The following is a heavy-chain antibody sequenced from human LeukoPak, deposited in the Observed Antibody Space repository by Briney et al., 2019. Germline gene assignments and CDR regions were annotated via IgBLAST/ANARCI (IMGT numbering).Heavy chain of an antibody. CDR3: AFLGYYLG. V-gene: IGHV3-30*03. D-gene: IGHD3-22*01. CDR1: GFTFSSYG. J-gene: IGHJ4*02. CDR2: ISYDGSNK. Sequence: GGSLRLSCAASGFTFSSYGMHWVRQAPGKGLEWVAVISYDGSNKYYADSVKGRFTISRDNAKNSLYLQMNSLRAEDTAVYYCAFLGYYLGWGQGTLVTVSS.